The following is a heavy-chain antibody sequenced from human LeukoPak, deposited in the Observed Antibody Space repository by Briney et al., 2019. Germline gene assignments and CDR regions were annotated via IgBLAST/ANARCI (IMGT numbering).Heavy chain of an antibody. CDR1: GCSISSYY. J-gene: IGHJ2*01. CDR2: IYTSGST. D-gene: IGHD6-13*01. Sequence: SETLSLTCTVSGCSISSYYWSWIRQPAGKGLEWVGRIYTSGSTNYNPSLKSRVTMSVDTSKNQFSLKLSTMTAADAAVYYCSRKDFRAAARDLYGCGTLVTVSS. CDR3: SRKDFRAAARDL. V-gene: IGHV4-4*07.